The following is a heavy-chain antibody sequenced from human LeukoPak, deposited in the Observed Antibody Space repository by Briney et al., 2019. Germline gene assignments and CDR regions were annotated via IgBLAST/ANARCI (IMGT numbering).Heavy chain of an antibody. V-gene: IGHV3-23*01. D-gene: IGHD7-27*01. CDR1: GFTFSTYT. CDR3: AIDPNWGTHS. J-gene: IGHJ4*02. Sequence: GGSLRLSCAASGFTFSTYTMYWVRHPPGKRLEWVSIIGSSGGGIHYADSVKGRFTISRDNSKNALYLQMNSLRVEDTAVYYCAIDPNWGTHSWGQGALVTVSS. CDR2: IGSSGGGI.